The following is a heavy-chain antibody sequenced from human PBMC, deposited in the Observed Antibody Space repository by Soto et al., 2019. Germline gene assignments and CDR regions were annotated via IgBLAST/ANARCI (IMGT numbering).Heavy chain of an antibody. CDR2: AYWDDDK. Sequence: QITLKESGPALVKPTQTLTLTCTFSGISLRTYGMAVGWIRQPPGKALEWLALAYWDDDKHYSPSLQNRLTITEDTLKDHVVLTMATMDPVDTPIYYCSHRRKVAGGWYTFDYWGQGILVTVSS. CDR1: GISLRTYGMA. V-gene: IGHV2-5*02. J-gene: IGHJ4*02. CDR3: SHRRKVAGGWYTFDY. D-gene: IGHD2-8*01.